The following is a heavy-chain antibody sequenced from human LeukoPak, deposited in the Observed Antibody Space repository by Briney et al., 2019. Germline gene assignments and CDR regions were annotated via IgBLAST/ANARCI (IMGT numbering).Heavy chain of an antibody. Sequence: PGGSLRLSCAASGFTFSSYGMSWVRQAPGKVLEWVSAISGSGGSTYYADSVKGRFTISRDNSKNTLYLQMNSLRAEDTAVYYRAKVSHYDILTDYYYYYYMDVWGKGTTVTVSS. CDR1: GFTFSSYG. V-gene: IGHV3-23*01. J-gene: IGHJ6*03. CDR3: AKVSHYDILTDYYYYYYMDV. CDR2: ISGSGGST. D-gene: IGHD3-9*01.